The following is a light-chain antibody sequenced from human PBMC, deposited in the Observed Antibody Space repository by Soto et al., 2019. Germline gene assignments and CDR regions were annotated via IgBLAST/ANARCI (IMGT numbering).Light chain of an antibody. J-gene: IGKJ2*01. CDR1: QSISTY. CDR3: QQSYSTPYT. Sequence: DIQVTQSPSSLSASVGDRVTITCRTSQSISTYFNWYQQKPGKAPKLLIYAASTLQSGVPSRFSGSGSGSDFTLTVSSLQPEDFATYYCQQSYSTPYTFGQGTKLNIK. CDR2: AAS. V-gene: IGKV1-39*01.